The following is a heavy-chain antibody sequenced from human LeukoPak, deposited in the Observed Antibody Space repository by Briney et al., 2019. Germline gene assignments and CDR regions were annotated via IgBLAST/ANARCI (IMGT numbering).Heavy chain of an antibody. CDR3: ARVSGTGWNY. CDR1: GFTFSSYW. D-gene: IGHD3/OR15-3a*01. CDR2: IKQDGSDK. V-gene: IGHV3-7*01. J-gene: IGHJ4*02. Sequence: GGSLRLSCAASGFTFSSYWMTWVRQAPGKGLEWVASIKQDGSDKYYVDSVKGRFTISRDNAKNSVYLQMNSLRVEDTAVFYCARVSGTGWNYWGQGTLVTVSS.